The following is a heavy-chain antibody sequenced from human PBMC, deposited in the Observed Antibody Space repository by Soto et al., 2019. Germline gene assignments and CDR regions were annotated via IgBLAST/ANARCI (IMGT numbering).Heavy chain of an antibody. CDR2: INAGNGNT. D-gene: IGHD5-12*01. Sequence: ASVKVSCKASGYTFTSYAMHWVRQAPGQRLEWMGWINAGNGNTKYSQKFQGRVTITRDTSASTAYMELSSLRSEDTAVYYCARVSRARGPLFDDWGQGTLVTVSS. J-gene: IGHJ4*02. V-gene: IGHV1-3*01. CDR1: GYTFTSYA. CDR3: ARVSRARGPLFDD.